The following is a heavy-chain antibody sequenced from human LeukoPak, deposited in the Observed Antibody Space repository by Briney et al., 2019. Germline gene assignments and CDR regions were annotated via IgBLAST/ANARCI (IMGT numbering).Heavy chain of an antibody. J-gene: IGHJ4*02. V-gene: IGHV1-3*03. CDR1: GYTFTSYA. CDR3: ARDPSSGWYGYFDY. D-gene: IGHD6-19*01. Sequence: GASVKVSCKASGYTFTSYAMHWVRQAPGQRLEWMGGIDAGNGNTKYSQEFQGRVTITRDTSASTAYMELSSLRSEDMAVYYCARDPSSGWYGYFDYWGQGTLVTVSS. CDR2: IDAGNGNT.